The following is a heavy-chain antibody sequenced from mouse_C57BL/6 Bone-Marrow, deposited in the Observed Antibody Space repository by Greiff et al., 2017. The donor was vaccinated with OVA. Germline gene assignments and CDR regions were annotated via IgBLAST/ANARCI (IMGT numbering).Heavy chain of an antibody. D-gene: IGHD1-1*01. CDR2: IYPGSGNT. CDR1: GYTFTDYY. J-gene: IGHJ4*01. V-gene: IGHV1-76*01. CDR3: AREGSSHYAMDY. Sequence: QVQLKQSGAELVRPGASVKLSCKASGYTFTDYYINWVKQRPGQGLEWIARIYPGSGNTYYNEKFKGKATLTAEKSSSTAYMQLSSLTSEDSAVYFCAREGSSHYAMDYWGQGTSVTVSS.